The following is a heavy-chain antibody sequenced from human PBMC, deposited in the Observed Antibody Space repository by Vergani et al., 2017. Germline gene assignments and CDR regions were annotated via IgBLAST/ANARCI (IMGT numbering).Heavy chain of an antibody. V-gene: IGHV4-31*03. CDR1: GSSLSSGSYY. CDR2: IYNSGST. D-gene: IGHD4-23*01. J-gene: IGHJ3*02. Sequence: QVQLQESGPGLLKPSQTLSLTCTVSGSSLSSGSYYWSWVRQRPGKGLEWIGYIYNSGSTYSNPSLKSRVTISVDASKNQFSLKLSSVTAADTAVYYCASQDDHNGNPGAFDIWGQGTKVTVSS. CDR3: ASQDDHNGNPGAFDI.